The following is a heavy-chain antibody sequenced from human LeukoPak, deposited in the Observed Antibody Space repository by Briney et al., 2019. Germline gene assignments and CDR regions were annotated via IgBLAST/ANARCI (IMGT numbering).Heavy chain of an antibody. V-gene: IGHV4-34*01. CDR3: ASAVRWLKS. Sequence: SETLSLTCAVYGGSFSGYYWSWIRQPPGKGLEWIREINHSGSTNYNPSLKSRVTISVDTSKNQFSLKLSSVTAADTAVYYCASAVRWLKSWGQGTLVTVSS. D-gene: IGHD5-24*01. CDR1: GGSFSGYY. CDR2: INHSGST. J-gene: IGHJ4*02.